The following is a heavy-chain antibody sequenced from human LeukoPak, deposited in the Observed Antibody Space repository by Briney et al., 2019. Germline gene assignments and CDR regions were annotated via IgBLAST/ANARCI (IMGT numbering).Heavy chain of an antibody. Sequence: GGSLRLSCATSGFTFSNAWMNWVRQAPGKGLEWVSSISSSSSYIYYADSVKGRFTISRDNAKNSLYLQMNSLRAEDTAVYYCARASYCGGDCYPKYYFDYWGQGTLVTVSS. J-gene: IGHJ4*02. CDR1: GFTFSNAW. V-gene: IGHV3-21*01. CDR2: ISSSSSYI. CDR3: ARASYCGGDCYPKYYFDY. D-gene: IGHD2-21*02.